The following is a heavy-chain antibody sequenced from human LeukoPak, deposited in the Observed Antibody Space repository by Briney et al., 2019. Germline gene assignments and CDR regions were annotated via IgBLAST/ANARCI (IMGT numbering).Heavy chain of an antibody. CDR3: ARSGIAVAGGY. Sequence: RAGGSLRLSCAASGFTFSSYSMNWVRQAPGKGLEWVSSISSSSYIYYADSVKGRFTISRDNAKNSLYLQMNSLRAEDTAVYYCARSGIAVAGGYWGQGTLVTVSS. V-gene: IGHV3-21*01. CDR2: ISSSSYI. J-gene: IGHJ4*02. CDR1: GFTFSSYS. D-gene: IGHD6-19*01.